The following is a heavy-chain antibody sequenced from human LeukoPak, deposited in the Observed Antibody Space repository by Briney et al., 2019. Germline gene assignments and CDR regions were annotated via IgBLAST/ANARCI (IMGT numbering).Heavy chain of an antibody. J-gene: IGHJ4*02. CDR1: GYSISSGNY. V-gene: IGHV4-38-2*02. CDR2: IYHSGST. CDR3: ARDHSLIVATMGRFDY. D-gene: IGHD5-12*01. Sequence: PSETLSLTCTVSGYSISSGNYWDWIRQPPGKGLEWIGSIYHSGSTYYNPSLKSRVTISVDTSKNQFSLKLSSVTAADTAVYYCARDHSLIVATMGRFDYWGQGTLVTVSS.